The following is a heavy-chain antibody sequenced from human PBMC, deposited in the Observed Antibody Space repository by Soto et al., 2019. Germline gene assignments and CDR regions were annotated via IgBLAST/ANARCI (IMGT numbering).Heavy chain of an antibody. J-gene: IGHJ2*01. D-gene: IGHD7-27*01. CDR3: ARSPGDSWYFDL. Sequence: EVQLVESGGGLVQPGGSLRLSCAASGFTFSRYWMHWVRQAPGQGLVWVSRIKSDGSSTSYADSVEGRFTISRDNAKNSLSLQMNSLRAEDTAVYYCARSPGDSWYFDLWGRGTLVTVSS. V-gene: IGHV3-74*01. CDR1: GFTFSRYW. CDR2: IKSDGSST.